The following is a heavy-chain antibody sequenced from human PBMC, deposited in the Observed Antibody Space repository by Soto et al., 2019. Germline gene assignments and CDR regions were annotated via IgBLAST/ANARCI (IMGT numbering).Heavy chain of an antibody. D-gene: IGHD2-2*01. CDR3: ARDSPHSGEYQVYGPFDY. CDR1: GGTFSSSA. V-gene: IGHV1-69*01. J-gene: IGHJ4*02. Sequence: QVQLVQSGAEVRKPGSSVKVSCKASGGTFSSSALTWVRQAPGQGLEWMGDIIPIFGTANYAQKFQGRVTITADESTSTAYMELSSLRSEDTAVYYCARDSPHSGEYQVYGPFDYWGQGTLVTVSS. CDR2: IIPIFGTA.